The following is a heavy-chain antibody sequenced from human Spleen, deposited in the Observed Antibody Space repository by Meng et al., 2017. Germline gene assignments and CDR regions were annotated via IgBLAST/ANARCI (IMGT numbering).Heavy chain of an antibody. CDR2: IYNSGST. V-gene: IGHV4-30-4*01. D-gene: IGHD2-21*01. J-gene: IGHJ4*02. CDR1: GGSISSGDYY. Sequence: QVQLQESGPGRGKPSQNLSLTSTGSGGSISSGDYYWSWIRQPPGKGLEWIGYIYNSGSTNYNPSLKSRVTISVDTSKNQFSLKLRFVTAADTAVYYCAREGRSHQVGVSVYWGQGNLVTVSS. CDR3: AREGRSHQVGVSVY.